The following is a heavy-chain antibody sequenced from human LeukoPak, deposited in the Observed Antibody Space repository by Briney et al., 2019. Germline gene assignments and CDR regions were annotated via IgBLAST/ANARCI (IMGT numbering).Heavy chain of an antibody. Sequence: GGSLRLSCAASGFTFSTSAMSWVRQAPGKGLEWVSTISSYGGTTYYADSVKGRFTISRDTSKNTLYLQMMSLRAEDTAVYFCAKMYSSSWYFFDHWGQGALVTVFS. V-gene: IGHV3-23*01. J-gene: IGHJ4*02. D-gene: IGHD6-13*01. CDR3: AKMYSSSWYFFDH. CDR1: GFTFSTSA. CDR2: ISSYGGTT.